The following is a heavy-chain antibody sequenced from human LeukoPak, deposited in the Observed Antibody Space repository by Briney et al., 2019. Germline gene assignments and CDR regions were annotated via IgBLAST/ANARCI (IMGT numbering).Heavy chain of an antibody. D-gene: IGHD5-12*01. J-gene: IGHJ3*02. Sequence: SETLSLTCAVHGGSFSSYYWSWIRQPPGKGLEWIGYIYYSGSTNYNPSLKSRVTISVDTSKNQFSLKLSSVTAADTAVYYCTRDQTITPLDIWGQGTMVTVSS. V-gene: IGHV4-59*01. CDR2: IYYSGST. CDR3: TRDQTITPLDI. CDR1: GGSFSSYY.